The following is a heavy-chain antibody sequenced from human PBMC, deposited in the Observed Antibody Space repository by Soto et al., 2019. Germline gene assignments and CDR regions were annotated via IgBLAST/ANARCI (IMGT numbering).Heavy chain of an antibody. Sequence: PGESLKISCQASGYIFTNYWIGWVRQVPGEGLEWMGNIYPGDSDTRYSPHFQSQVTISVDKSISTAYLQWRSLKASDSAMYNYARLGRGYFEAGSADPPHWGQGTLVTVSS. J-gene: IGHJ4*02. CDR3: ARLGRGYFEAGSADPPH. V-gene: IGHV5-51*01. CDR1: GYIFTNYW. CDR2: IYPGDSDT. D-gene: IGHD3-9*01.